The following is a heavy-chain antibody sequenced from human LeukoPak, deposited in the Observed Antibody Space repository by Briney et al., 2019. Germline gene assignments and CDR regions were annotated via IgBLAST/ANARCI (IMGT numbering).Heavy chain of an antibody. V-gene: IGHV1-69*04. CDR3: ARDPSPGYCSSTSCYPEGYYGMDV. CDR1: GGTFSSYA. Sequence: ASVKVSCKASGGTFSSYAISWVRQAPGQGLEWMGRITPIFGIANYAQKFQGRVTITADKSTSTAYMELSSLRSEDTAVYYCARDPSPGYCSSTSCYPEGYYGMDVWGQGTTVTVSS. J-gene: IGHJ6*02. D-gene: IGHD2-2*01. CDR2: ITPIFGIA.